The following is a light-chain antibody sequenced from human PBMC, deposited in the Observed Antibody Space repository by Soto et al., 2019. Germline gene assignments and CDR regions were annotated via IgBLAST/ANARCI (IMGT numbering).Light chain of an antibody. V-gene: IGLV2-8*01. CDR3: SSYAGSNNLRNV. CDR2: EVS. Sequence: QSALTQPPSASGSTGQSVTISCTGTSSDVGGYNYVSWYQQHPGKAPKLMIYEVSKRPSGVPDRFSGSKSGNTASLTVSGLQAEDEADYYCSSYAGSNNLRNVFGTGTKLTVL. CDR1: SSDVGGYNY. J-gene: IGLJ1*01.